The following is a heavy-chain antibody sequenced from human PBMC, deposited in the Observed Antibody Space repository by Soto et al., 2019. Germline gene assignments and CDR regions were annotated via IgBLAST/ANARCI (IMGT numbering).Heavy chain of an antibody. CDR2: ISGSGGST. Sequence: GASVKVSCKASGGTFSSYTISWVRQAPGQGLEWVSAISGSGGSTYYADSVKGRFTISRDNSKNTLYLQMNSLRAEDTAVYYCAKDLYSGYDSTNYWGQGTLVTVSS. J-gene: IGHJ4*02. CDR1: GGTFSSYT. V-gene: IGHV3-23*01. CDR3: AKDLYSGYDSTNY. D-gene: IGHD5-12*01.